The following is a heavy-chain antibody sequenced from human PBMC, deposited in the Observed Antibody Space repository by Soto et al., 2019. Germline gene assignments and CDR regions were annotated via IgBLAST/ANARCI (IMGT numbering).Heavy chain of an antibody. D-gene: IGHD2-2*01. CDR2: IIPIFETA. J-gene: IGHJ6*02. CDR1: GDTFDIYG. Sequence: QVELVQSGAEVKKPGSSVKVSCKASGDTFDIYGFNWVRQAPGEGLEWMGVIIPIFETADYAQKFQGRVSITADKSTSTPYMELGSLTSEDTAVYYCARVPREIILVGMDVWGQGTTVTVSS. CDR3: ARVPREIILVGMDV. V-gene: IGHV1-69*06.